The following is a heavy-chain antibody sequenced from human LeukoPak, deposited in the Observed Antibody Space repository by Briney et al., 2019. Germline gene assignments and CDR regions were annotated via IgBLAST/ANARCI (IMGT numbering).Heavy chain of an antibody. Sequence: SETLSLTCTVSGGSISSYYWSWIRQPPGKGLEWIGYIYYSGSTNYNPSLKSRVTISVDTSKNQFSLKLSSVTAADTAVYYCARKKGSLTYFDYWGQGTLVTVSS. CDR2: IYYSGST. CDR1: GGSISSYY. V-gene: IGHV4-59*08. J-gene: IGHJ4*02. CDR3: ARKKGSLTYFDY.